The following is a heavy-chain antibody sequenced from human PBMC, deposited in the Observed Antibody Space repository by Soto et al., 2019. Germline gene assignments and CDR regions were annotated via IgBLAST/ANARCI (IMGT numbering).Heavy chain of an antibody. CDR2: IHYSGST. V-gene: IGHV4-59*08. Sequence: SETLSLTCTVSGGSISSYYWSWIRQSPEKGLEWIGYIHYSGSTSYNPSLKSRVTISVDTPKNQFSLKLSSVTAADTAVYYCARRHGSCFDYWGQGTLVTVSS. CDR1: GGSISSYY. CDR3: ARRHGSCFDY. J-gene: IGHJ4*02.